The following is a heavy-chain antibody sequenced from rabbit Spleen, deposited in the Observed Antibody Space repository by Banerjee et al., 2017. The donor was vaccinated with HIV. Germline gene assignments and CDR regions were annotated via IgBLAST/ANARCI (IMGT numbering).Heavy chain of an antibody. V-gene: IGHV1S45*01. J-gene: IGHJ6*01. CDR3: ARDTGTSFSTYGMDL. CDR1: GFDFSAYTF. D-gene: IGHD8-1*01. Sequence: QEQLVESGGDLVQPGASLTLTCTASGFDFSAYTFMCWVRQAPGKGLEWIACIDTGSRDFTYYASWAKGRFTIPKTSSTTVTLQMTSLTVADTATYFCARDTGTSFSTYGMDLWGPGTLVTVS. CDR2: IDTGSRDFT.